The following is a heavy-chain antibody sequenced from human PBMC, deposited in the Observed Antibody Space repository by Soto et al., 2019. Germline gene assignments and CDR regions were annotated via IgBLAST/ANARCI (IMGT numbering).Heavy chain of an antibody. V-gene: IGHV3-48*01. D-gene: IGHD2-2*01. Sequence: PGGSLRLSCAASGFTFSSYSMNWVRQAPGKGLEWVSYISSSSSTIYYADSVKGRFTISRDNAKNSLYLQMNSLRAEDTAVYYCASLVVPAAMVNWFDPWGQGTLVTVSS. J-gene: IGHJ5*02. CDR2: ISSSSSTI. CDR3: ASLVVPAAMVNWFDP. CDR1: GFTFSSYS.